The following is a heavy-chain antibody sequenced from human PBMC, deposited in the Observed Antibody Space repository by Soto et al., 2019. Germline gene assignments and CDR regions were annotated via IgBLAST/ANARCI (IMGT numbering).Heavy chain of an antibody. CDR3: TTVGGITIFGVVIPSLGGMDV. CDR2: IKSKTDGGTT. J-gene: IGHJ6*02. D-gene: IGHD3-3*01. Sequence: EVQLVESGGGLLKPGGSLRLSCTASGFTFTNAWMDWVRQAPGKGLEWVGRIKSKTDGGTTDYAAPVKGRFTISRDDSKNTLYLQMNSLKTEDTAVYYCTTVGGITIFGVVIPSLGGMDVWGQGTTVTVSS. CDR1: GFTFTNAW. V-gene: IGHV3-15*01.